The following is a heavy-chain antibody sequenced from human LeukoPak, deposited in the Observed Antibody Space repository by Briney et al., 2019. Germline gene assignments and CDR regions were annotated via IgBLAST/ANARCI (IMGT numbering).Heavy chain of an antibody. D-gene: IGHD3-22*01. V-gene: IGHV3-7*01. CDR2: INQDGSEI. Sequence: GGSLRLSCAASGFTFSRFRMSWVRQPPGKGLEWVANINQDGSEIYYVDSVKGRFTVSTDNAKNSLYLQMNSLRAEDTAVYYCARAGYYYDSSGYRIFDYWGQGTLVTVSS. J-gene: IGHJ4*02. CDR1: GFTFSRFR. CDR3: ARAGYYYDSSGYRIFDY.